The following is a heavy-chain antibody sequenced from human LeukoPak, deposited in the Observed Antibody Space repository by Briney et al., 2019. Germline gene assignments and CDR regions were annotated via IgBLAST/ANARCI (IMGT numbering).Heavy chain of an antibody. Sequence: GPTLSKPTQTLTLTCTSTGFALSTRGEGVGWIRQPPANALESLALIYWHDDKRYSPSLKSRLTITKDTSKNQVVITMTNMDPVDTATYYCALTIDYYGSGSYSSDYWGQGTLVTVAS. CDR1: GFALSTRGEG. V-gene: IGHV2-5*01. CDR2: IYWHDDK. J-gene: IGHJ4*02. CDR3: ALTIDYYGSGSYSSDY. D-gene: IGHD3-10*01.